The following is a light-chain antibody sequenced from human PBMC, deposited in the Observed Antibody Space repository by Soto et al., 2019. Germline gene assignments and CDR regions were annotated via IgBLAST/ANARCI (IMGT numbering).Light chain of an antibody. CDR2: GAS. Sequence: EVVLTQSPGTLSLSPGERATLSCRASQSIRDNWLAWYQQQPGQAPRLLIYGASTRAPGIPARFSGSGSGAYFTLIISRLEPEDFALYYCQQYAILPETFGQGTNV. J-gene: IGKJ1*01. V-gene: IGKV3-20*01. CDR1: QSIRDNW. CDR3: QQYAILPET.